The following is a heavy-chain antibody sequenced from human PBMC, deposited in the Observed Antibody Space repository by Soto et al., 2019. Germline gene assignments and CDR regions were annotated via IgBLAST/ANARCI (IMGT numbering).Heavy chain of an antibody. Sequence: LSLTCAVYGVSFSRYYWSWVRQPPGKGLEWIGEINHSESTNYNPSLKSRVTISVDTSKNQFSLKLSSVTAADTAVYYCARGLSVINTFSKYYGMDVWGQGTTVTVSS. CDR2: INHSEST. J-gene: IGHJ6*02. CDR3: ARGLSVINTFSKYYGMDV. V-gene: IGHV4-34*01. CDR1: GVSFSRYY. D-gene: IGHD3-22*01.